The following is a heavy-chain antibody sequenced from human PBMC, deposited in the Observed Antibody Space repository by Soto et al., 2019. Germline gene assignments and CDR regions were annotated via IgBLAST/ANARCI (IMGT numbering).Heavy chain of an antibody. CDR1: GYSFTSYW. J-gene: IGHJ6*02. V-gene: IGHV5-51*01. CDR3: ARVPQLWPQIYYYYGMDV. D-gene: IGHD5-18*01. CDR2: IYPGDSDT. Sequence: GESLKISCKGSGYSFTSYWIGWVRQMPGKGLEWMGIIYPGDSDTRYSPSFQGQVTISADKSISTAYLQWSSLKASDTAMYYCARVPQLWPQIYYYYGMDVWGQGTTVTVSS.